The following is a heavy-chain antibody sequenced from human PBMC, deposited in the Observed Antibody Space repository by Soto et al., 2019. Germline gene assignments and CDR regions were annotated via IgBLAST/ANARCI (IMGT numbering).Heavy chain of an antibody. Sequence: ASVKVSCKASGYTFTSYAMHWVRQAPGQRLEWMGWINAGNGNTKYSQKFQGRVTITRDTSASTAYMELSSLRSEDTAVYYCARGYCSGGSCYRSDYFDYWGQGTLVTVSS. V-gene: IGHV1-3*01. CDR1: GYTFTSYA. CDR2: INAGNGNT. J-gene: IGHJ4*02. CDR3: ARGYCSGGSCYRSDYFDY. D-gene: IGHD2-15*01.